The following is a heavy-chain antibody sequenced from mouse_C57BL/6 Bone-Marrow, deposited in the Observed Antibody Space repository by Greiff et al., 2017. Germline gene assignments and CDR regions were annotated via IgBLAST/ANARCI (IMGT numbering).Heavy chain of an antibody. CDR2: IRNKANGYTT. V-gene: IGHV7-3*01. CDR3: ARSLITTVVAFDY. Sequence: EVQLVESGGGLVQPGGSLSLSCAASGFTFTDYYMSWVRQPPGKALEWLGFIRNKANGYTTEYSASVKGRFTISRDNSQSILYLQMNALRAEDSATYYCARSLITTVVAFDYWGKGTTLTVSS. J-gene: IGHJ2*01. CDR1: GFTFTDYY. D-gene: IGHD1-1*01.